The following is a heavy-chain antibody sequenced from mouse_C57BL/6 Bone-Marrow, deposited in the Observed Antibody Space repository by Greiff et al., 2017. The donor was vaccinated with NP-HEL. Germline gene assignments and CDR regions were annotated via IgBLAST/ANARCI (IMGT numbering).Heavy chain of an antibody. V-gene: IGHV1-26*01. D-gene: IGHD2-3*01. J-gene: IGHJ2*01. CDR2: INPNNGGT. CDR3: ARDFDGYYVDY. Sequence: EVQLQQSGPELVKPGASVKISCKASGYTFTDYYMNWVKQSHGKSLEWIGDINPNNGGTSYNQKFKGKATLTVDKSSSTAYMELRSLTSEDSAVYYCARDFDGYYVDYWGQGTTLTVSS. CDR1: GYTFTDYY.